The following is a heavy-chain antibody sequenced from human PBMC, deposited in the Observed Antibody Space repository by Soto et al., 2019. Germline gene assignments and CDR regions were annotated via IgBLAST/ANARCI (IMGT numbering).Heavy chain of an antibody. D-gene: IGHD6-13*01. CDR3: ARLRSSSSGVDYYYYYGMDV. Sequence: QVQLVQSGAEVKKPGASVKVSCKASGYTFTSYYMHWVRQAPGQGLEWMGIINPSGGSTSYAQKFQGRVTMTRDTSTSTVYMELSSLRSEDTAVYYCARLRSSSSGVDYYYYYGMDVWGQGTTVTVSS. CDR2: INPSGGST. V-gene: IGHV1-46*01. CDR1: GYTFTSYY. J-gene: IGHJ6*02.